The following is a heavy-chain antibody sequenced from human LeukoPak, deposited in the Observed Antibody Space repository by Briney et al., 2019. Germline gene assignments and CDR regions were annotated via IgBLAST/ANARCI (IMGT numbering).Heavy chain of an antibody. V-gene: IGHV5-51*01. D-gene: IGHD2-2*01. CDR2: IYPGDSDT. J-gene: IGHJ6*02. CDR3: ARRDGYCSSSSCYADYYYGMDV. Sequence: GESLQISCKGSGYSFTSYWIGWVRQMPGKGLEWMGIIYPGDSDTTYSPSFQGQVTISADKFISTAYLQWSSLKASDTAMYYCARRDGYCSSSSCYADYYYGMDVWGQGTTVTVSS. CDR1: GYSFTSYW.